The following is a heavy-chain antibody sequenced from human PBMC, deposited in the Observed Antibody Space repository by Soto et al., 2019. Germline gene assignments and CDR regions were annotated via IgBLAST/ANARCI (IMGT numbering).Heavy chain of an antibody. V-gene: IGHV4-30-2*01. CDR2: IYHSGST. J-gene: IGHJ6*02. CDR3: ARELDYGDYVSYGRDV. CDR1: GGSISSGGYS. D-gene: IGHD4-17*01. Sequence: PSETLSLTCAVSGGSISSGGYSWSWIRQPPGKGLEWIGYIYHSGSTYYNPSLKSRVTISVDRSKNQFSLKLSSVTAADTAVYYCARELDYGDYVSYGRDVGGQGTTVTVSS.